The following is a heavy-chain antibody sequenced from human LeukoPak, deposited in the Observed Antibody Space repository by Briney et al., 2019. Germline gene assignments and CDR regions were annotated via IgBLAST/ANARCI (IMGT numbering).Heavy chain of an antibody. V-gene: IGHV4-4*07. Sequence: SETLSLTCTVSGGSISGYYWSWIRQPAGKGLEWIGRMTTSGGSHYNPSLRSRVTISLDTSANKFSLKLSSVTAADTAVYYCARDESITWDPPFDYWGQGTLVTVSS. CDR2: MTTSGGS. J-gene: IGHJ4*02. CDR3: ARDESITWDPPFDY. D-gene: IGHD1-26*01. CDR1: GGSISGYY.